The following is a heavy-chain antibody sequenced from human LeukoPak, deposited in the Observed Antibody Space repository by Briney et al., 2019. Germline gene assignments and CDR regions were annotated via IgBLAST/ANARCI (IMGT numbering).Heavy chain of an antibody. Sequence: GGSLRLSCAASGFTFSSYSMNWVRQAPGKGLEWVSSISSSSSYIYYADSVKGRFTISRDNAKNSLYLQMNSLRAEDTAVYYCAKESGRDGYNHPWDYWGQGTLVTVSS. CDR2: ISSSSSYI. D-gene: IGHD5-24*01. V-gene: IGHV3-21*01. J-gene: IGHJ4*02. CDR3: AKESGRDGYNHPWDY. CDR1: GFTFSSYS.